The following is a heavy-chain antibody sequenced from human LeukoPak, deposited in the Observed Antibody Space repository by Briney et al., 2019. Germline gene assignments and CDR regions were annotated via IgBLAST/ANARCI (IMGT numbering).Heavy chain of an antibody. CDR3: AKVRLWPHRVYYFDY. D-gene: IGHD5-18*01. CDR2: ISYDGSNK. CDR1: GFAFSSYG. Sequence: GGSLRLSCAASGFAFSSYGMHWVRQAPGKGLEWVAVISYDGSNKYYADSVKGRFTISRDNSKNTLYLQMNSLRAEDTAVYYCAKVRLWPHRVYYFDYWGQGTLVTVSS. J-gene: IGHJ4*02. V-gene: IGHV3-30*18.